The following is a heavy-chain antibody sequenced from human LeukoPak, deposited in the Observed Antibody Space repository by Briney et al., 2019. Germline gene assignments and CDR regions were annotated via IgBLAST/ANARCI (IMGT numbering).Heavy chain of an antibody. D-gene: IGHD5-12*01. V-gene: IGHV1-18*01. Sequence: ASVKVSCKASGYIFTSYGISSVRQAPGQGLEWMGWISAYNGDTNYAQKSQGRVTVTTDTSTTTAYMELRSLRSDDSAVYYCARRSGYDRRMGTLDFWGQGTLVTVSS. CDR2: ISAYNGDT. CDR3: ARRSGYDRRMGTLDF. J-gene: IGHJ4*02. CDR1: GYIFTSYG.